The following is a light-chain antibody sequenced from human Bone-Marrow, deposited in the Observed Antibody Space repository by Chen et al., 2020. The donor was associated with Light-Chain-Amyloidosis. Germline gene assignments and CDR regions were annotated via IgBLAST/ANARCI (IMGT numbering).Light chain of an antibody. J-gene: IGLJ3*02. V-gene: IGLV3-21*02. CDR2: DDS. CDR1: NIGSKS. Sequence: SSMLNQPSSVSVAPGQTAPIACGGNNIGSKSVHWYQQTPGQAPLLVVYDDSDRPSGIPERLSGSNSGNTATLTISRVEAGDEADYYCQVWDRSSDRPVFGGGTKLTVL. CDR3: QVWDRSSDRPV.